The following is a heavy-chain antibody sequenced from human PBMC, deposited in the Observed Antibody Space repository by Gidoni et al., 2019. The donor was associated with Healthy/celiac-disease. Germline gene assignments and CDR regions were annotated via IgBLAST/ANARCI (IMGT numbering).Heavy chain of an antibody. V-gene: IGHV1-69*01. CDR3: ARGLWFGEALMDV. CDR1: GATFSSYA. J-gene: IGHJ6*02. CDR2: IIPIFGTA. D-gene: IGHD3-10*01. Sequence: QVQLVQSGPEVKTPGSSVKLSCMASGATFSSYAITWVRPAPGQGLEWKGGIIPIFGTANYAQKFQGRVTITADESTSTAYMELSSLRSEDTAVYYGARGLWFGEALMDVWGQGTTVTVSS.